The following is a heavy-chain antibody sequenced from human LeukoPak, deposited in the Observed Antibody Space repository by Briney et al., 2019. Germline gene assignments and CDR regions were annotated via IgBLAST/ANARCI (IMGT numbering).Heavy chain of an antibody. V-gene: IGHV3-21*01. D-gene: IGHD6-19*01. CDR3: AKDRSSSGWWGYYFDY. CDR2: ISSSSSYI. J-gene: IGHJ4*02. CDR1: GFTFSSYS. Sequence: GGSLRLSCAASGFTFSSYSMNWGRQAPGKGLEWVSSISSSSSYIYYTDSVKGRFTISRDNAKNSLYLQMNSLRAEDTAVYYCAKDRSSSGWWGYYFDYWGQGTLVTVSS.